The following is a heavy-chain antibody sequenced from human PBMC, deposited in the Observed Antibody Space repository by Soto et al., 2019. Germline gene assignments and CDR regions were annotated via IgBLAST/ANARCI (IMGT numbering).Heavy chain of an antibody. Sequence: SDPLSLTFTVSGASITTNYWSWIRQPPGKGLEWIGHIYYRGTTNYNPALKSRVTISADTSKNQFSLKLNSVTAADTAVSYCATEDHTVGGLDVWGQGILVTVSS. V-gene: IGHV4-59*01. D-gene: IGHD1-26*01. CDR1: GASITTNY. CDR2: IYYRGTT. CDR3: ATEDHTVGGLDV. J-gene: IGHJ4*02.